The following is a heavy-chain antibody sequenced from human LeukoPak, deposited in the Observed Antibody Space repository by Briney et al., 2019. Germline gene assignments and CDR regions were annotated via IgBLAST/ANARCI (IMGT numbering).Heavy chain of an antibody. V-gene: IGHV1-8*01. CDR1: GYTFTSYD. D-gene: IGHD3-10*01. CDR3: ARGKAMVRGVMGSWFDP. J-gene: IGHJ5*02. CDR2: MNPNSGNT. Sequence: ASVKVSCKASGYTFTSYDFNWVRQATGQGLEWMGWMNPNSGNTGYAQKFQGRVTMTRNTSISTAYMELSSLRSKDTALYYCARGKAMVRGVMGSWFDPWGQGTLVTVSS.